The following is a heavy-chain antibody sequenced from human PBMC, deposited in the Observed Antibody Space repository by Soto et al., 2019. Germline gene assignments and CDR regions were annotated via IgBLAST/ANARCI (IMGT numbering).Heavy chain of an antibody. Sequence: EVQLVQSGAEVKKPGESLKISCKGSGYTFTNYWIAWVRQMPGKGLELMGIIYPGDSDTRYSPSFQGQVTISADKSITTAYLQWSSLKASDTAMYYCARHAHIGPSWSVVVAGAYFDYWGQGTLVTVAS. J-gene: IGHJ4*02. CDR2: IYPGDSDT. CDR3: ARHAHIGPSWSVVVAGAYFDY. V-gene: IGHV5-51*01. CDR1: GYTFTNYW. D-gene: IGHD6-19*01.